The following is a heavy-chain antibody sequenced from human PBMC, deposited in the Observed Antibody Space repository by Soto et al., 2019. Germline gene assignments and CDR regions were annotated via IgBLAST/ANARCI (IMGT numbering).Heavy chain of an antibody. CDR1: GGSFSGYH. V-gene: IGHV4-34*01. Sequence: PSETLSLTCAVYGGSFSGYHWSWTRQPPGKGLEWIGEINHSGSTNYNPSLKSRVTISVDTSKNQFSLKLSSVTAADTAVYYCASLQGWPSFFTGLYSSYIYIVFWGKGTTVTVS. CDR3: ASLQGWPSFFTGLYSSYIYIVF. J-gene: IGHJ6*03. D-gene: IGHD2-15*01. CDR2: INHSGST.